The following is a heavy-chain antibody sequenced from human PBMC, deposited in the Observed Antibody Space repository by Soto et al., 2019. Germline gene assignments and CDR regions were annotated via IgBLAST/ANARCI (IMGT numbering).Heavy chain of an antibody. CDR2: ISSGSKTI. Sequence: GGSLRLSCAASGFTFSGYSVNWVRQAPGKGLEWVSYISSGSKTIYYAESVKGRFTVSRDNARNSQYLQMNSLRDEDTAVYYCAREDILGARSFDYWGQGTLVTVSS. J-gene: IGHJ4*02. CDR3: AREDILGARSFDY. V-gene: IGHV3-48*02. CDR1: GFTFSGYS. D-gene: IGHD1-26*01.